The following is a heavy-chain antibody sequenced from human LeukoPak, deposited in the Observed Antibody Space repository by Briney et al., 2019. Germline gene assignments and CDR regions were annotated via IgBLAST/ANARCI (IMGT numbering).Heavy chain of an antibody. CDR3: ARAGYSSSWLKFFDY. Sequence: SVKVSCKASGGTFSSYAISWVRQAPGQGLEWMGGIIPIFGTANYAQKFQGRVTITADESTSTAYMELSSLRSEDTAVYYCARAGYSSSWLKFFDYWGQGTLVTVSS. V-gene: IGHV1-69*01. J-gene: IGHJ4*02. CDR2: IIPIFGTA. D-gene: IGHD6-13*01. CDR1: GGTFSSYA.